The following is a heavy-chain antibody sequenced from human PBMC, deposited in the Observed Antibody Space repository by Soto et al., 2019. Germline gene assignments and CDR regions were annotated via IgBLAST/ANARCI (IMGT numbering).Heavy chain of an antibody. CDR2: FDPEDGET. Sequence: ASVKVSFKVSGYTLTELSMHWLRQAPGKGLEWMGGFDPEDGETIYAQKFQGRVTMTEDTSTDTAYMELSSLRSEDTAVYYCATVAAAGTWYWFDPWGQGTLVTVS. D-gene: IGHD6-13*01. CDR3: ATVAAAGTWYWFDP. CDR1: GYTLTELS. V-gene: IGHV1-24*01. J-gene: IGHJ5*02.